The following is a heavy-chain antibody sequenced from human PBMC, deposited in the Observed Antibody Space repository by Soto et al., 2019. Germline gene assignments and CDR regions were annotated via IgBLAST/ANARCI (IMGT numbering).Heavy chain of an antibody. V-gene: IGHV3-64D*08. Sequence: GGSLRLSCSASGFTFSSYAMHWVRQAPGKGLEYVSAISSNGGSTYYADSVKGRFTISRDNSKNTLYLQMSSLRAEDTAVYYCVKDSLWGYCSGGSCYSGFWGQGTLVTVSS. CDR3: VKDSLWGYCSGGSCYSGF. J-gene: IGHJ4*02. CDR2: ISSNGGST. CDR1: GFTFSSYA. D-gene: IGHD2-15*01.